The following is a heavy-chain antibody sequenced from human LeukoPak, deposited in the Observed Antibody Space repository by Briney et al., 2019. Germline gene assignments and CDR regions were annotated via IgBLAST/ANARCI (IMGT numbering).Heavy chain of an antibody. Sequence: GESLKISCKGSGYRFTSYWIGWVRQMPGKGLEWMGIIYPGDSDTRYSPSFEGQVTFSADKSINTAYLQWSSLKASDTAIYYCARVVNSSFDYWGQGTLVTASS. CDR1: GYRFTSYW. J-gene: IGHJ4*02. CDR2: IYPGDSDT. V-gene: IGHV5-51*01. CDR3: ARVVNSSFDY. D-gene: IGHD2-15*01.